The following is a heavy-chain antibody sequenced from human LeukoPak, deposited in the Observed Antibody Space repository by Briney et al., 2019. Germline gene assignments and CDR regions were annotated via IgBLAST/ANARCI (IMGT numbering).Heavy chain of an antibody. CDR3: AKSVSYYDSAATFQY. Sequence: PGRSLRLSCAASGFTFSSYAMHWVRQAPGKGLEWVAVISYDGSNKYYADSVKGRFTISRDNAKDTVYLQMNSLRAEDTAVYYCAKSVSYYDSAATFQYWGQGTLVTVSS. J-gene: IGHJ4*02. CDR1: GFTFSSYA. D-gene: IGHD3-22*01. V-gene: IGHV3-30-3*02. CDR2: ISYDGSNK.